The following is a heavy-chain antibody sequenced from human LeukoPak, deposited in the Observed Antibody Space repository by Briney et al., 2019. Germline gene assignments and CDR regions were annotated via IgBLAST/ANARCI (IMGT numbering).Heavy chain of an antibody. Sequence: PGGSLRHSCAASGFTFSSYNMRWGCHGPRERLGRVSSIISNSVYIFYADTVKSRCTISRDNAENSLYLQMNSLRAEDTAVYYCARAAGGSGTYATSHFDYWGQGTLVTVSS. J-gene: IGHJ4*02. CDR1: GFTFSSYN. CDR2: IISNSVYI. V-gene: IGHV3-21*03. D-gene: IGHD3-10*01. CDR3: ARAAGGSGTYATSHFDY.